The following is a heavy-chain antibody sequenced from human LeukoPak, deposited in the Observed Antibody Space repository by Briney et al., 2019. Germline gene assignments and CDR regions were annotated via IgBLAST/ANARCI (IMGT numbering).Heavy chain of an antibody. J-gene: IGHJ4*02. Sequence: GGSLRLSCAASGFAFSGSAMHWVRQASGKGLEWVGRIRSKANSYATAYTASVKGRFTIFRDDSKNTAYLQMNSLKTEDTAVYYCRAVTGRDDYWGQGTLVTVSS. CDR3: RAVTGRDDY. CDR2: IRSKANSYAT. D-gene: IGHD2-8*02. V-gene: IGHV3-73*01. CDR1: GFAFSGSA.